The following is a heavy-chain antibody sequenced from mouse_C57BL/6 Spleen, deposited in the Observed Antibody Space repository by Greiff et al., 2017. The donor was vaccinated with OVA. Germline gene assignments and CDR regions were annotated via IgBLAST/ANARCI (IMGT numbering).Heavy chain of an antibody. J-gene: IGHJ4*01. CDR1: GYTFTSYT. CDR2: INPSSGYT. CDR3: ARWGMVTNYYAMDY. Sequence: QVQLQQSGAELARPGASVKMSCKASGYTFTSYTMHWVKQRPGQGLEWIGYINPSSGYTKYNQKFKDKATLTADKSSSTAYMQLSSLTSEDSAVYYCARWGMVTNYYAMDYWGQGTSVTVSS. D-gene: IGHD2-3*01. V-gene: IGHV1-4*01.